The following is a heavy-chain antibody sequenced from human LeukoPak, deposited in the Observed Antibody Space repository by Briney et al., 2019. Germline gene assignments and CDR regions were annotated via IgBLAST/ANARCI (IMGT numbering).Heavy chain of an antibody. CDR3: AKDSANTIFGVVTTLFDY. CDR1: GFTFSSYG. V-gene: IGHV3-30*02. J-gene: IGHJ4*02. CDR2: IRYDGSNK. Sequence: GGSLRLSCAASGFTFSSYGMHWVRQAPGKGLEWVAFIRYDGSNKYYADSVKGRFTISRDSSKNTLYLQMNSLRAEDTAVYYCAKDSANTIFGVVTTLFDYWGQGTLVTVSS. D-gene: IGHD3-3*01.